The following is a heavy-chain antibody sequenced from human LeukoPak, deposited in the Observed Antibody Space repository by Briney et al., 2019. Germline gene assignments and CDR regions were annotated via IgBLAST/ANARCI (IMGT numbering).Heavy chain of an antibody. Sequence: SETLSLTCTVSGGSISSGGYYWSWIRQPPGKGLEWIGFIYHSGSTYYNPSLKSRVTISVDTSKNQFSLKLSSVTAADTAVYYCARGALSWFGELFPLVFDYWGQGTLVTVSS. J-gene: IGHJ4*02. CDR3: ARGALSWFGELFPLVFDY. CDR1: GGSISSGGYY. D-gene: IGHD3-10*01. CDR2: IYHSGST. V-gene: IGHV4-30-2*01.